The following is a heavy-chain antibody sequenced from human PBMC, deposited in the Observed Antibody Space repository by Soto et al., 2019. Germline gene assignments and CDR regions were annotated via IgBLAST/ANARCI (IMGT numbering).Heavy chain of an antibody. CDR1: GGSFSGYY. Sequence: KTSETLSLTCAVYGGSFSGYYWSWIRQPPGKGLEWIGEINHSGSTNYNPSLKSRVTISVDTSKNQFSLKLSSVTAADTAVYYCARAGISSSSSLNWFDPWGQGTLVTVSS. CDR3: ARAGISSSSSLNWFDP. CDR2: INHSGST. J-gene: IGHJ5*02. D-gene: IGHD6-13*01. V-gene: IGHV4-34*01.